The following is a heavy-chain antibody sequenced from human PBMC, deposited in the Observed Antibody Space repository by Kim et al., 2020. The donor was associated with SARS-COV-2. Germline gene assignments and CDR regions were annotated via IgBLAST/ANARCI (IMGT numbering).Heavy chain of an antibody. V-gene: IGHV4-4*09. Sequence: NYHPSLKRRLTISVDTSKTQFSLRLSSVTAADTAVYYCARSGSIRYYDLWGRGTRVTVSS. D-gene: IGHD3-10*01. CDR3: ARSGSIRYYDL. J-gene: IGHJ2*01.